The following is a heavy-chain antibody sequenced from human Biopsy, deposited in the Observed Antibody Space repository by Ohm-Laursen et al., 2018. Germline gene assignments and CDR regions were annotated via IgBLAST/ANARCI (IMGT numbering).Heavy chain of an antibody. CDR3: TTETFNSADC. CDR2: IKDEDEGGTR. Sequence: GSLRLSCSASGFTVSYAYMSWVRLAPGRGLEWVGRIKDEDEGGTRDYAAPVKGRFSISRDDSSNTVYLQMNSLKVEDTGVYYCTTETFNSADCWGQGTLVTVSS. V-gene: IGHV3-15*05. J-gene: IGHJ4*02. CDR1: GFTVSYAY. D-gene: IGHD3/OR15-3a*01.